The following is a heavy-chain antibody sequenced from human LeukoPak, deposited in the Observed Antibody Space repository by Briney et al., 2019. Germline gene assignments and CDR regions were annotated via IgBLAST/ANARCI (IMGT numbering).Heavy chain of an antibody. Sequence: PGGSLRLSCAASGFTFSSYAMSWVHQAPGKGLEWVSAISGSGGSTYYAGSVKGRFTISRDNSKNTLYLQMNSLIAEDTAVYYCAKGATYGSRYYFDYWGQGTLVTVSS. D-gene: IGHD3-10*01. J-gene: IGHJ4*02. CDR1: GFTFSSYA. CDR3: AKGATYGSRYYFDY. CDR2: ISGSGGST. V-gene: IGHV3-23*01.